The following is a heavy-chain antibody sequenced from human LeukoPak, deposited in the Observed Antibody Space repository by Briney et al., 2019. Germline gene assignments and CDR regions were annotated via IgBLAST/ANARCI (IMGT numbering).Heavy chain of an antibody. V-gene: IGHV6-1*01. CDR3: ARDSWFFDY. J-gene: IGHJ4*02. Sequence: SQTLSLTCAISGDSVSSNSAAWSWIRQSPSRGLEWLGRTYYRSKWYNDYAISVKSRITIFPDTSKNQFSLHLNSVTPEDTAIYYCARDSWFFDYWGPGTLVTVSS. CDR2: TYYRSKWYN. CDR1: GDSVSSNSAA. D-gene: IGHD6-13*01.